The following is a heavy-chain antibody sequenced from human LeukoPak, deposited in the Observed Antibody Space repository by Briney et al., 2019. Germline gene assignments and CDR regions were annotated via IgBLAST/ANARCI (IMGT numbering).Heavy chain of an antibody. V-gene: IGHV4-59*08. CDR2: IYYSGST. CDR3: ARRLPPANAFDI. Sequence: PSETLSLTCTASGGSISSYYWSWFRQPPGKGLEWIGYIYYSGSTNYNPSLTSRVTISVDTSKNKFSLKLSSVTAADTAVYYCARRLPPANAFDIWGQGTMVTVSS. J-gene: IGHJ3*02. CDR1: GGSISSYY.